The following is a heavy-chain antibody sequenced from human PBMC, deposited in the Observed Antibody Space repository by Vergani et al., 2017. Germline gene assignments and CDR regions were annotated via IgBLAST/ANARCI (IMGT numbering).Heavy chain of an antibody. V-gene: IGHV4-59*01. CDR2: IYYSGST. CDR1: GGSISSYY. J-gene: IGHJ5*02. CDR3: ARGFYEFWSGVNPGWFDP. D-gene: IGHD3-3*01. Sequence: QVQLQESGPGLVKPSETLSLTCTVSGGSISSYYWSWIRQPPGKGLEWIGYIYYSGSTNYNPSLKSRVTISVATSKNQFSLKLSSVTAADTAVYYCARGFYEFWSGVNPGWFDPWGQGTLVTVSS.